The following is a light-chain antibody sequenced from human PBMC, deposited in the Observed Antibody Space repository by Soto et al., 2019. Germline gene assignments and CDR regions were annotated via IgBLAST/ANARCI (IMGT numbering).Light chain of an antibody. CDR1: SSDVGAYNY. CDR3: SSLTTSFIYV. V-gene: IGLV2-14*01. CDR2: EVS. J-gene: IGLJ1*01. Sequence: QSVLTQPASVSGSPGQSVAISCTGTSSDVGAYNYISWYQQHPGKAPKLLLSEVSNRPSGVSDRFSGSKSGNTASLTISGLQAEDEADYYCSSLTTSFIYVFGTGTKVTVL.